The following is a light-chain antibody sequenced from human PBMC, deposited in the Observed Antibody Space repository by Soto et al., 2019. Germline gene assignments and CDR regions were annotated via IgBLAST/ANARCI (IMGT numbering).Light chain of an antibody. CDR2: DVN. V-gene: IGLV2-11*01. J-gene: IGLJ2*01. Sequence: QSVLTQPRSVSASPGQSVAISCTGSTSDVGGYTYVSWYQQCPGKAPRLLIYDVNKRPSGVPDRFSGSKSGNTASLTISGLQAEDEADYYCCSYAGTYIWLFGGGTKLTVL. CDR3: CSYAGTYIWL. CDR1: TSDVGGYTY.